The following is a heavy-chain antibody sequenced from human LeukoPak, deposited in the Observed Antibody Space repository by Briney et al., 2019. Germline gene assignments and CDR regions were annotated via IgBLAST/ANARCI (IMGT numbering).Heavy chain of an antibody. CDR3: ARDRGGYVGDDYYYYYYYMDV. D-gene: IGHD5-24*01. V-gene: IGHV1-2*02. CDR1: GYTFTGYY. CDR2: INPNSGGT. J-gene: IGHJ6*03. Sequence: EASVKVSCKASGYTFTGYYMHWVRQAPGQGLEWMGWINPNSGGTNYAQKFQGRVTMTRDTSISTAYMELSRLRSDDTAVYYCARDRGGYVGDDYYYYYYYMDVWGKGTTVTISS.